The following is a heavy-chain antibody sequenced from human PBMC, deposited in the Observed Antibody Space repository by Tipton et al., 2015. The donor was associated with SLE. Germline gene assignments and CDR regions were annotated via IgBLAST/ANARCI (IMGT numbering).Heavy chain of an antibody. J-gene: IGHJ4*02. Sequence: TLSLTCNVSGGSINSSTSFWAWIRQPPGKGLEWIASISSSGSTDHNPSLRSRVSISLDTSKNQFSLRLTSATAADTAVYYCAIRGRSAWFPGVWGQGTLVTVSS. CDR2: ISSSGST. CDR1: GGSINSSTSF. CDR3: AIRGRSAWFPGV. V-gene: IGHV4-39*07. D-gene: IGHD3-10*01.